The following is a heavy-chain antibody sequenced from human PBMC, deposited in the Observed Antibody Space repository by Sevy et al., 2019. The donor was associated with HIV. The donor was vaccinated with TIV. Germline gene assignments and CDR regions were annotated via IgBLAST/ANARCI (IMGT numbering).Heavy chain of an antibody. CDR2: ISSSSGTI. V-gene: IGHV3-48*01. CDR3: AGAGGDCYSKNECWFVS. J-gene: IGHJ5*01. CDR1: GFTFSAYS. Sequence: GGSLRLSCAASGFTFSAYSMNWVRQAPGKGQEWVSYISSSSGTIYYADSVKGQFTISRDNAKSSLYLQMNGLRAEDTAVYYCAGAGGDCYSKNECWFVSWGQGTLVTVSS. D-gene: IGHD2-21*02.